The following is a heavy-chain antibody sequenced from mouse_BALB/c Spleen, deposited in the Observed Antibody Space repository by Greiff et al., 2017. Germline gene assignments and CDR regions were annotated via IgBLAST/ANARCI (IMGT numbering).Heavy chain of an antibody. CDR3: ARGRESGAMDY. J-gene: IGHJ4*01. CDR2: ISSGGST. CDR1: GFTFSSYA. Sequence: EVKVVESGGGLVKPGGSLKLSCAASGFTFSSYAMSWVRQTPEKRLEWVASISSGGSTYYPDSVKGRFTISRDNARNILYLQMSSLRSEDTAMYYCARGRESGAMDYWGQGTSVTVSS. V-gene: IGHV5-6-5*01.